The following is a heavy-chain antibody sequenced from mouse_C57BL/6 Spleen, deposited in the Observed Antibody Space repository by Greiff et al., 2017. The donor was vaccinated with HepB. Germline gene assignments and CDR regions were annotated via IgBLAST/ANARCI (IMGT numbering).Heavy chain of an antibody. V-gene: IGHV5-4*01. D-gene: IGHD3-2*02. CDR1: GFTFSSYA. Sequence: EVHLVESGGGLVKPGGSLKLSCAASGFTFSSYAMSWVRQTPEKRLEWVATISDGGSYTYYPDNVKGRFTISRDNAKNNLYLQMSHLKSEDTAMYYCARDRTAQAEFAYWGQGTLVTVSA. CDR3: ARDRTAQAEFAY. CDR2: ISDGGSYT. J-gene: IGHJ3*01.